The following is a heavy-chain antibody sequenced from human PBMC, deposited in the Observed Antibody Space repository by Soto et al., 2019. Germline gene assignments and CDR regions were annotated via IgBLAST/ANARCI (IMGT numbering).Heavy chain of an antibody. D-gene: IGHD1-26*01. CDR3: ARAGGGYRFDY. J-gene: IGHJ4*02. V-gene: IGHV4-59*12. Sequence: QVQLQESGPGLVKPSETLSLTCTVSRGSNSAYYWSWIRQSPGKGLEWLGYIFYSGNTKYNPFLKSRVSISVDPSQNQFSLKLTSVTAADPAVYYCARAGGGYRFDYWGQGILVTVSS. CDR1: RGSNSAYY. CDR2: IFYSGNT.